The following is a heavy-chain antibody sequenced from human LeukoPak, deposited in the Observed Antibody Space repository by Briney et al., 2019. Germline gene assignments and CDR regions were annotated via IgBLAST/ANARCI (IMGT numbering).Heavy chain of an antibody. V-gene: IGHV3-30*02. CDR3: AKTAVATISRGTYFYCMDV. J-gene: IGHJ6*03. Sequence: GGSLRLSCAASGFTFSSYGMHWVRQAPGEGLEWVAFIRYDGSNKYYADSVKGRFTISRDNSKNTLYLQMNSLRPEDTAVYYCAKTAVATISRGTYFYCMDVWGKGTTVTVSS. CDR1: GFTFSSYG. CDR2: IRYDGSNK. D-gene: IGHD5-12*01.